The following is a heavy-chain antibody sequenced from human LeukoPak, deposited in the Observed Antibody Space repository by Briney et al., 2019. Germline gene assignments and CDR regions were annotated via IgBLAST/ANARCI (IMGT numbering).Heavy chain of an antibody. D-gene: IGHD5-18*01. J-gene: IGHJ4*02. Sequence: GATVKISCKASGYTFTDYYMHWVQQAPGKGLEWMGRVDPEDGETIYAEKFQGRVTITADTSTDTAYMELSSLRSEDTAVYYCATTDTWIQLWAFDYWGQGTLVTVSS. CDR2: VDPEDGET. CDR3: ATTDTWIQLWAFDY. CDR1: GYTFTDYY. V-gene: IGHV1-69-2*01.